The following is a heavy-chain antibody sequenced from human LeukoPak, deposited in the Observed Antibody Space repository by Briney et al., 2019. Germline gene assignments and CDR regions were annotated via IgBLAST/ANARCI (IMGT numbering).Heavy chain of an antibody. CDR1: GYTFTDYF. Sequence: ASVKVSCKSSGYTFTDYFIHWVRQAPGQGLEWMGWINPNSGATNYAQKFQGRVTMTRDTSISTAYMELSRLRSDDTAVYYCARGITMIVVVIGALDYWGQGTLVTVSS. J-gene: IGHJ4*02. CDR2: INPNSGAT. CDR3: ARGITMIVVVIGALDY. D-gene: IGHD3-22*01. V-gene: IGHV1-2*02.